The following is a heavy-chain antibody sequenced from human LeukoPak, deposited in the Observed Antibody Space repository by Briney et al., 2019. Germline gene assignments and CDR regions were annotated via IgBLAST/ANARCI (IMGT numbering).Heavy chain of an antibody. Sequence: PGGSLRLSCAASGFTFSSYSMNWVRQAPGKGLEWVSSISSSSSYIYYADSVKGRFTISRDNAKNSLYLQMNSLRAEDTAVYYCARSLSLGRITMIVVVSRGRAFDIWGQGTMVTVSS. J-gene: IGHJ3*02. V-gene: IGHV3-21*01. CDR3: ARSLSLGRITMIVVVSRGRAFDI. D-gene: IGHD3-22*01. CDR1: GFTFSSYS. CDR2: ISSSSSYI.